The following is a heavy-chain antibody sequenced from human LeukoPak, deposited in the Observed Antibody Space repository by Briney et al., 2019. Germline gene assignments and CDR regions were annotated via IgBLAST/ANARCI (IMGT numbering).Heavy chain of an antibody. CDR3: AKSTGYSSSSYFDY. J-gene: IGHJ4*02. CDR2: ISGSGGST. CDR1: GLTFSSYA. D-gene: IGHD6-13*01. V-gene: IGHV3-23*01. Sequence: GGSLRLSCAASGLTFSSYAMSWVRQAPGKGLEWVSAISGSGGSTYYADSVKGRFTISRDNSKNTLYLQMNCLRAEDTAVYYCAKSTGYSSSSYFDYWGQGTLVTVSS.